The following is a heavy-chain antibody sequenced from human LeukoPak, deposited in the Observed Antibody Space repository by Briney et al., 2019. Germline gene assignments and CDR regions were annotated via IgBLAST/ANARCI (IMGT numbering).Heavy chain of an antibody. Sequence: GGSLRLSCAASGFTFSSYWMHWVRQAPGKGLVWVSRINSDGSTTTYADSVKGRSTISRDNARNTLYLQMNSLGAEDTAVYYCARVTWNYVPFDYRGQGTLVTVSS. CDR3: ARVTWNYVPFDY. D-gene: IGHD3-10*02. V-gene: IGHV3-74*01. CDR1: GFTFSSYW. J-gene: IGHJ4*02. CDR2: INSDGSTT.